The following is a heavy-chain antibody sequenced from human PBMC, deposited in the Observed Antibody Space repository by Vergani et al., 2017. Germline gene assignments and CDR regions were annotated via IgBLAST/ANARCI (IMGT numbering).Heavy chain of an antibody. Sequence: QVQLQESGPGLVRPSQTLLLTCTVSGRYISSGSYYWSWFRQPAGKGLEWLGHFYTGGGTSYNPSLKSRVTISVDTSKNQFSLQLSSVTAADTAVYYCARDPLYSTTWPFLLLDMDVWGQGTTVTVSS. J-gene: IGHJ6*02. CDR1: GRYISSGSYY. V-gene: IGHV4-61*02. D-gene: IGHD6-13*01. CDR2: FYTGGGT. CDR3: ARDPLYSTTWPFLLLDMDV.